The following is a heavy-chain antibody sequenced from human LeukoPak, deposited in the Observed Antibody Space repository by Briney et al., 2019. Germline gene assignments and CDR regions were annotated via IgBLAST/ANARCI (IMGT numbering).Heavy chain of an antibody. Sequence: GGSLRLSCAASGFTFSDYSMHWVRQAPGKGLEWVACISRSRSYIYYADSVKGRFTISRDNAKNILYLQMNSLRVEDTAVYYCARMSGYYLIDYWGQGTLVIVSS. D-gene: IGHD3-22*01. J-gene: IGHJ4*02. CDR1: GFTFSDYS. CDR2: ISRSRSYI. V-gene: IGHV3-21*06. CDR3: ARMSGYYLIDY.